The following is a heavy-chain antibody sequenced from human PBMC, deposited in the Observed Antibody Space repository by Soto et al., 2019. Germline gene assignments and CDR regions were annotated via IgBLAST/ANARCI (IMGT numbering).Heavy chain of an antibody. D-gene: IGHD5-12*01. Sequence: ASVKVSCTVSGSTFALYRISWLRRAPRLGLEWMGWVDTYSGDTNYAPKYKSRVTMATDKATSTAYMELRSLTSDDTATYFCATTTVLATSRTPFGSFDIWGQGTMVTVSS. CDR3: ATTTVLATSRTPFGSFDI. CDR2: VDTYSGDT. CDR1: GSTFALYR. J-gene: IGHJ3*02. V-gene: IGHV1-18*01.